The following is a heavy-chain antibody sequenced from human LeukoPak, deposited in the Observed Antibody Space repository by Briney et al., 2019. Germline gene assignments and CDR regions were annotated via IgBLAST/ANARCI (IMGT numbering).Heavy chain of an antibody. Sequence: SETLSLTCAVYGGSFSGYYWSWIRQPPGKGLEWIGYIYYSGSTNYNPSLKSRVTISVDTSKNQFSLKLSSVTAADTAVYYCAREWDLDNWFDPWGQGTLVTVSS. CDR1: GGSFSGYY. D-gene: IGHD1-26*01. J-gene: IGHJ5*02. CDR3: AREWDLDNWFDP. V-gene: IGHV4-59*01. CDR2: IYYSGST.